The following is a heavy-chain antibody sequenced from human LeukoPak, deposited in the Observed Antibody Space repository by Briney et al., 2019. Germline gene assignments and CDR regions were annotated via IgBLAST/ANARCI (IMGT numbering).Heavy chain of an antibody. D-gene: IGHD2-15*01. J-gene: IGHJ4*02. V-gene: IGHV3-66*01. Sequence: GGSLRLSCAASRFTVSSNYMTWVRQAPGKGLEWVSIIYSGGSTYYAEYVKGRFTISRDNSKNTLCLQMNSLRAEDTAVYYCERVLRGSGSCFDYWGQGTLVTVSS. CDR2: IYSGGST. CDR3: ERVLRGSGSCFDY. CDR1: RFTVSSNY.